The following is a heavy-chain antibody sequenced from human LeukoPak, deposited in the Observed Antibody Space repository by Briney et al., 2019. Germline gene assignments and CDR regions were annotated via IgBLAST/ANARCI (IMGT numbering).Heavy chain of an antibody. CDR3: ARLLSSWFKNWFDP. CDR1: GGSFSGYY. J-gene: IGHJ5*02. D-gene: IGHD6-13*01. Sequence: SETLSLTCAVYGGSFSGYYWSWIRQPPGKGLEWIGEINHSGSTNYNPSLKSRVTISIDTSKNQFSLKLSSVTAADTAVYYCARLLSSWFKNWFDPWGQGTLVTVSS. CDR2: INHSGST. V-gene: IGHV4-34*01.